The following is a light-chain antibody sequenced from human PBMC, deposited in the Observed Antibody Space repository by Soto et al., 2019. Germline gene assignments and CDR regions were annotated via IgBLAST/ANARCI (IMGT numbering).Light chain of an antibody. J-gene: IGKJ2*01. Sequence: DIQMTQSPSSLSASVGDRVTITCQASQDISNYLNWYQQKPGKAPKLLIYDASNWEKGVPSRFSGSGSGTDFTFTISSLQPEDIATYYCQQYDNLPPYTFGQGTKLEIK. CDR3: QQYDNLPPYT. CDR1: QDISNY. CDR2: DAS. V-gene: IGKV1-33*01.